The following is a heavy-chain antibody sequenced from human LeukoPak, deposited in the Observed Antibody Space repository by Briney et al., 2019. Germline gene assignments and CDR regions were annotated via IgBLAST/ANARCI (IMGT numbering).Heavy chain of an antibody. J-gene: IGHJ4*02. Sequence: GASVKVSCKVSGYTLTELSMHWVRQAPGKGLEWMGGFDPEDGETIYAQKFQGRVTMTEDTSTDAAYMELSSLRSEDTAVYYCATFGWRTHINFDYWGQGTLVTVSS. CDR2: FDPEDGET. V-gene: IGHV1-24*01. CDR3: ATFGWRTHINFDY. D-gene: IGHD2-21*01. CDR1: GYTLTELS.